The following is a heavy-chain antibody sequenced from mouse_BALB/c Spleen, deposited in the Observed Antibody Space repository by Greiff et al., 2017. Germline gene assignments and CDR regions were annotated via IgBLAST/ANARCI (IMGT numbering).Heavy chain of an antibody. J-gene: IGHJ4*01. CDR1: GFTFNTYS. D-gene: IGHD4-1*01. V-gene: IGHV10-3*03. Sequence: EVKLVESGGGLVQPKGSLKLSCAASGFTFNTYSMHWVCQSPGKGLEWVARIRSKSNNYATYYADSVKDRFTISRDDSQSMLYLQMNNLKTEDTAMYYCVRAPNWEDYAMDYWGQGTSVTVSS. CDR3: VRAPNWEDYAMDY. CDR2: IRSKSNNYAT.